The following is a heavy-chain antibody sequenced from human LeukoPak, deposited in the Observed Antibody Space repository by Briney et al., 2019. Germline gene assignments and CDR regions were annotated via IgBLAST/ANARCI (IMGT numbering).Heavy chain of an antibody. CDR3: AMHGGDWTFAS. V-gene: IGHV4-59*08. Sequence: PSETLSLTCTVSGTSISSYYWSWIRQPPGKGPEWIAYFAYSGTSNYNPSLKSRVTFSVDTSKNQFSLKLSSVTAADTAVYYCAMHGGDWTFASWGQGTLVTVSS. CDR2: FAYSGTS. J-gene: IGHJ4*02. D-gene: IGHD2-21*01. CDR1: GTSISSYY.